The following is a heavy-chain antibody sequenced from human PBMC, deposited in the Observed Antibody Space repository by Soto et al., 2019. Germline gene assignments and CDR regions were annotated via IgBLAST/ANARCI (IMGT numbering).Heavy chain of an antibody. D-gene: IGHD3-16*01. Sequence: EVQLLESGGGLVQPGGSLRLSCAASGFTFSSYAMSWFRQAPGKGLEWVSALSGSGGSTYYADSVKGRFTISRDNSKNTRYLQMNSLRGEYTAVYYCAKDLPSMSVLITFGGVMGDFDIWGQGTMVTVSS. CDR2: LSGSGGST. CDR1: GFTFSSYA. CDR3: AKDLPSMSVLITFGGVMGDFDI. J-gene: IGHJ3*02. V-gene: IGHV3-23*01.